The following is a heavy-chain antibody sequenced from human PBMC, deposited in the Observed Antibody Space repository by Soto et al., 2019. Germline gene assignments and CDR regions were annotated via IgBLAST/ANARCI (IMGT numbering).Heavy chain of an antibody. CDR1: GGTFSSYA. CDR3: ARDRGVDTAMAGGYYYGMDV. J-gene: IGHJ6*02. V-gene: IGHV1-69*06. D-gene: IGHD5-18*01. CDR2: IIPIFGTA. Sequence: QVQLVQSGAEVKKPGSSVKVSCKASGGTFSSYAISWVRQAPGQGLEWMGGIIPIFGTANYAQKFQGRVTITADKSTSTAYMELSSLRSEDTAVYYCARDRGVDTAMAGGYYYGMDVWGQGTTVTVSS.